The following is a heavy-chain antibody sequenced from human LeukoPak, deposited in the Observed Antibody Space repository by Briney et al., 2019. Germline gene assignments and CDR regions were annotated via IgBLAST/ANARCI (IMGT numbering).Heavy chain of an antibody. CDR2: TSNKADSYTT. V-gene: IGHV3-72*01. J-gene: IGHJ4*02. D-gene: IGHD2-15*01. Sequence: GGSLRLSCAASEFTISDHYMDWVRQAPGKWLEWVGRTSNKADSYTTYYAASVKGRFTISRDDSKNLLYLQMKSLKAEDTAVYYCTRHYFSDWGQGTLVTVSS. CDR1: EFTISDHY. CDR3: TRHYFSD.